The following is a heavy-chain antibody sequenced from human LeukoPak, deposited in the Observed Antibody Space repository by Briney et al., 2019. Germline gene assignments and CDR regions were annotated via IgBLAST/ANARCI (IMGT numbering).Heavy chain of an antibody. CDR3: AKSLVGVCSGGSCYSPFDV. V-gene: IGHV3-23*01. J-gene: IGHJ6*02. D-gene: IGHD2-15*01. Sequence: GGSLRLSRAASGFTFSSYAMSWVRQAPGKGLECVSAISGTVGSPYYADSVKGRLTISGDNSKNAMYLQMNSLRAEDAAVYSCAKSLVGVCSGGSCYSPFDVWGQGTTVTVSS. CDR1: GFTFSSYA. CDR2: ISGTVGSP.